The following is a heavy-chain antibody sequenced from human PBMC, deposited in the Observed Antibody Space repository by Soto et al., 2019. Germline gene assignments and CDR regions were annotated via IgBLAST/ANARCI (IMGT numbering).Heavy chain of an antibody. D-gene: IGHD6-13*01. CDR2: INPSSGGT. J-gene: IGHJ5*02. Sequence: QVQLVQSGAEVRKPGASVKVSCKASGYTFTGYYIYWVRQAPGQGLEWMGWINPSSGGTNYAQKFQGWVTMTRDTYISTPYMELSRLRSDDTAVYYCAREAIAATGDNWLDPWGQGTLVTVSS. CDR3: AREAIAATGDNWLDP. CDR1: GYTFTGYY. V-gene: IGHV1-2*04.